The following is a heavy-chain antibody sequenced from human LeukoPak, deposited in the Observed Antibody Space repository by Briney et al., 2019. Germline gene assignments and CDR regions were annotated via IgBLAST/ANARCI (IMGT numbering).Heavy chain of an antibody. J-gene: IGHJ4*02. CDR3: TTPGYSYGLF. Sequence: GGSLRLSCSASGFTFNSYVMHWVRQAPGKGLEWVGRIKSKTDGGTTDYAAPVKGRFTISRDDSKNTLYLQMSSLKTEDTAVYYCTTPGYSYGLFWGQGTLVTVSS. D-gene: IGHD5-18*01. CDR1: GFTFNSYV. V-gene: IGHV3-15*01. CDR2: IKSKTDGGTT.